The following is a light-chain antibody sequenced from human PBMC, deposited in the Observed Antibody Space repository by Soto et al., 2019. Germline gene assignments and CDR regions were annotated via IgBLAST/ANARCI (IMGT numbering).Light chain of an antibody. CDR3: CSYAGTHTFVI. CDR2: DNT. CDR1: SSNIGAPSD. J-gene: IGLJ2*01. Sequence: QSALTQPPSVSGAPGQRVTISCTGNSSNIGAPSDVHWYQQLPGTAPRLLIYDNTNRPSRVPDRFSGSKSGTSASLAISGLQSEDEAEYYCCSYAGTHTFVIFGAGTQLTVL. V-gene: IGLV1-40*01.